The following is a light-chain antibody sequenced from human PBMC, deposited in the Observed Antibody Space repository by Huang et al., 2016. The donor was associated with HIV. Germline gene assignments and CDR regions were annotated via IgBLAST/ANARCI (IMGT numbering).Light chain of an antibody. V-gene: IGKV4-1*01. CDR2: WAS. CDR3: QQYYSSPQT. Sequence: DIIMTQSPDSLAVSLGERATLNCRSSQSVYSSSTSKDYMAWFPQKPGQPPRLLLFWASTREAGVPDRFSGSGSGTHFTLTSANLEAEDAAIYYCQQYYSSPQTFGQGTRVEVK. J-gene: IGKJ1*01. CDR1: QSVYSSSTSKDY.